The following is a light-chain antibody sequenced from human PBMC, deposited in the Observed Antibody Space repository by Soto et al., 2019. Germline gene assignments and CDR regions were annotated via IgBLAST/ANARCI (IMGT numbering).Light chain of an antibody. V-gene: IGLV2-14*03. CDR2: DVS. CDR1: SSDVGGFDH. J-gene: IGLJ1*01. Sequence: SVLTQPASVSGSPGQPITISCTGASSDVGGFDHVSWYQQHPGKVPRLLIYDVSSRPSGVSDRFSGSKSGNTASLTISGLQAEDEADYYCNSFTTTNPNVFGTGTKVTVL. CDR3: NSFTTTNPNV.